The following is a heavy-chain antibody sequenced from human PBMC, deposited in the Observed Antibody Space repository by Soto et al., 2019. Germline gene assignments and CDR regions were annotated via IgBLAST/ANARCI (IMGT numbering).Heavy chain of an antibody. D-gene: IGHD1-26*01. CDR3: AKDSEGATHFDY. V-gene: IGHV3-23*01. Sequence: LRLSCAASGFTFSSYAMSWVRQAPGKGLEWVSAISGSGGSTYYADSVKGRFTISRDNSKNTLYLQMNSLRAEDTAVYYCAKDSEGATHFDYWGQGTLVTVSS. CDR1: GFTFSSYA. J-gene: IGHJ4*02. CDR2: ISGSGGST.